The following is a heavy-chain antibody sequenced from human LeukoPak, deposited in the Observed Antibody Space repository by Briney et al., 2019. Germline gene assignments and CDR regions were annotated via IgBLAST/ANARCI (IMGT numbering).Heavy chain of an antibody. CDR3: ARYAAPIDY. Sequence: SGGSLRLSCAASGFTFSNYWMNWVRQAPGKGLEWVSYISSSSSSTIYYADSVKGRFTISRDNAKNSLYLQMNSLRDEDTAVYYCARYAAPIDYWGQGTLVTVSS. CDR2: ISSSSSSTI. D-gene: IGHD2-2*01. V-gene: IGHV3-48*02. J-gene: IGHJ4*02. CDR1: GFTFSNYW.